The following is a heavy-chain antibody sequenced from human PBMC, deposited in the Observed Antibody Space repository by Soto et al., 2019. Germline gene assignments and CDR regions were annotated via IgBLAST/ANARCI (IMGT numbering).Heavy chain of an antibody. CDR1: GYTFTTYS. J-gene: IGHJ6*02. CDR3: ARAACSSTSCYNYYAYGMDV. V-gene: IGHV1-3*01. Sequence: QVQLVQSGPEMTKPGASVKLSCKASGYTFTTYSMHWVRQAPGQRLDWMGWIHAGNGNTEHSQKFQGRVTITRDTSASTAYLELGSLRSDDTAVYYCARAACSSTSCYNYYAYGMDVWGQGTAVTVS. CDR2: IHAGNGNT. D-gene: IGHD2-2*01.